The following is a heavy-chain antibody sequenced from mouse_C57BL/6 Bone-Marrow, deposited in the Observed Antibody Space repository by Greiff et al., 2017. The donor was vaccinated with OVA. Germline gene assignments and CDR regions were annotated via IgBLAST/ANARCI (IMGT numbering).Heavy chain of an antibody. V-gene: IGHV1-39*01. D-gene: IGHD1-1*01. Sequence: VQLQQSGPELVKPGASVKISCKASGYSFTDYNMNWVKQSNGKSLEWIGVINPNYGTTSYNQKFKGKATLTVDQSSSTAYMQLNSLTSEDSAVHYCARTYYGSSPYYAMDYWGQGTSVTVSS. CDR2: INPNYGTT. J-gene: IGHJ4*01. CDR1: GYSFTDYN. CDR3: ARTYYGSSPYYAMDY.